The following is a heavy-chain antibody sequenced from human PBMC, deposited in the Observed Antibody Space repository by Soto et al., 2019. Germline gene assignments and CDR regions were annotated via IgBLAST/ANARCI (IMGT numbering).Heavy chain of an antibody. V-gene: IGHV3-33*01. CDR2: IWYDGSNK. CDR3: ARGGWATVTTSSLDY. Sequence: GGSLRLSCAASGFTFSSYGMHWVRQAPGKGLEWVAVIWYDGSNKYYADSVKGRFTISRDNSKNTLYLQMNSLRAEDTAVYYCARGGWATVTTSSLDYWGQGTLVTVSS. D-gene: IGHD4-17*01. J-gene: IGHJ4*02. CDR1: GFTFSSYG.